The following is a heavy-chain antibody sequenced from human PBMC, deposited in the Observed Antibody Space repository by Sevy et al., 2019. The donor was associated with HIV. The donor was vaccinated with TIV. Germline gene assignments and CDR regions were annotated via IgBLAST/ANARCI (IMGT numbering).Heavy chain of an antibody. D-gene: IGHD3-22*01. J-gene: IGHJ4*02. CDR1: GYSISSDYY. CDR3: ARDPRTYYYDSTGYFDY. CDR2: FYHSGST. V-gene: IGHV4-38-2*02. Sequence: SETLSLTCAVSGYSISSDYYWGWIRQPPGKGLEWIGSFYHSGSTYYNPSLKSRVTISVDTSKNQFSLKLSSVTAADTAVYYCARDPRTYYYDSTGYFDYWGQRTLVTVSS.